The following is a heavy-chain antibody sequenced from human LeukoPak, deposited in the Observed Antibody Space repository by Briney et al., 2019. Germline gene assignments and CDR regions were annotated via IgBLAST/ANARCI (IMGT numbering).Heavy chain of an antibody. V-gene: IGHV3-30*04. J-gene: IGHJ6*03. CDR3: ARPRDGYNYYYYMDV. CDR2: ISYDGSNK. Sequence: GGSLRLSCAASGFTFSSYAMHWVRQAPDKGLEWVAVISYDGSNKYYADSVKGRFTISRDNSKNTLYLQMNSLRAEDTAVYYCARPRDGYNYYYYMDVWGKGTTVTVSS. CDR1: GFTFSSYA. D-gene: IGHD5-24*01.